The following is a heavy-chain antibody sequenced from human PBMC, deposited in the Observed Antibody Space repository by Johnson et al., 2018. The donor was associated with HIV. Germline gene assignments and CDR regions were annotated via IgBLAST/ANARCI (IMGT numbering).Heavy chain of an antibody. CDR3: ARDRNHYDFWSGYYYDAFDI. CDR1: GFTFSSYW. CDR2: IYSGGST. D-gene: IGHD3-3*01. V-gene: IGHV3-66*01. Sequence: VQLVESGGGLVQPGGSLRLSCAASGFTFSSYWMSWVRQAPGKGLEWVSVIYSGGSTYYADSVKGRFTISRDNAKNSLYLQMNSLRAEDTAVYYCARDRNHYDFWSGYYYDAFDIWGQGTMVTVSS. J-gene: IGHJ3*02.